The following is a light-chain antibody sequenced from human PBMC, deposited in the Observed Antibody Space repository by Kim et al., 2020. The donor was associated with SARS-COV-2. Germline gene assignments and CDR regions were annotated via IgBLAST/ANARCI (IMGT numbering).Light chain of an antibody. J-gene: IGKJ3*01. CDR3: QEYSTYSPT. V-gene: IGKV1-5*03. Sequence: ASVGDGVTITCRASQSISNWLAWYQKKPGKVPKLLIYKASNLESGVPSRFSGSGTGTEFTLTISSLQPDDFATYYCQEYSTYSPTFGPGTKVDIK. CDR1: QSISNW. CDR2: KAS.